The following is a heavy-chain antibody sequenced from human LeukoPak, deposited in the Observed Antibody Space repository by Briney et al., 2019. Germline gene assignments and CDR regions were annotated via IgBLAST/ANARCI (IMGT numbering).Heavy chain of an antibody. J-gene: IGHJ4*02. CDR2: ISYDGSKK. V-gene: IGHV3-30*03. D-gene: IGHD5-12*01. Sequence: RGSLRLSCAASGFTFSNYGMHWVRQAPGKGLEWVAVISYDGSKKFYADSVKGRFTISRDNSENTLFLQMNSLRPEDTAVYYCARAKWLRLLWLLDYWGQGTLVT. CDR1: GFTFSNYG. CDR3: ARAKWLRLLWLLDY.